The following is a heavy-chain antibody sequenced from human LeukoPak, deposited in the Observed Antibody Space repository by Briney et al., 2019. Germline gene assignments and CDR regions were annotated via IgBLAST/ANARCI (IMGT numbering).Heavy chain of an antibody. V-gene: IGHV3-23*01. J-gene: IGHJ3*02. CDR2: ISGSGGST. D-gene: IGHD6-13*01. CDR3: ARPLAAGDAFDI. Sequence: GGSLRLSCAASGFTFSSYAMSWVRQAPGKGLEWVSAISGSGGSTYYADSVKGRFTISRDNSKNTLYLQMNSLRAEDTAVYYCARPLAAGDAFDIWGQGTMVTVSS. CDR1: GFTFSSYA.